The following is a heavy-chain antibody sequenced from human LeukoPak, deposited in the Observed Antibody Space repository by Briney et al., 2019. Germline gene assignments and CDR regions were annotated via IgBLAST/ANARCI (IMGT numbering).Heavy chain of an antibody. Sequence: SVKVSCKASRGTFSSYAFIWVRQAPGQGLEWMGGIIPIFGTATYAQKFQGRVTISADESTSTAYMELSSLRSEDTAVYYCASATLRCSGGSCYEMDVWGKGTTVTVSS. CDR2: IIPIFGTA. V-gene: IGHV1-69*13. J-gene: IGHJ6*04. D-gene: IGHD2-15*01. CDR3: ASATLRCSGGSCYEMDV. CDR1: RGTFSSYA.